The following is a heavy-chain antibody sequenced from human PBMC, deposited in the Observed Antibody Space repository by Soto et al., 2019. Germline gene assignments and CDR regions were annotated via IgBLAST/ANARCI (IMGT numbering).Heavy chain of an antibody. CDR3: ARDQRGYDILTGYYGPYYYYGMDV. J-gene: IGHJ6*02. V-gene: IGHV3-30-3*01. CDR1: GFTFSSYA. Sequence: GGSLRLSCAASGFTFSSYAMHWVRQAPGKGLEWVAVISYDGSNKYYADSVKGRFTISRDNSKNTLYLQMNSLRAEDTAVYYCARDQRGYDILTGYYGPYYYYGMDVWGQGTTVTVSS. CDR2: ISYDGSNK. D-gene: IGHD3-9*01.